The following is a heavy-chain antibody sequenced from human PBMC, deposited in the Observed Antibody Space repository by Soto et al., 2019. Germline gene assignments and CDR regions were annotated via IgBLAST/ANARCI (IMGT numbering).Heavy chain of an antibody. CDR1: GFTFSAYY. D-gene: IGHD6-13*01. V-gene: IGHV1-2*02. Sequence: QVQLVQSGAEVKKPGASVKVSCKASGFTFSAYYIYWVRQAPGQGLEWIGWINPNSGGTNNAQKFQGRVTMTRDTSTSTVYMELSALIPDDTAVNYCARSLLDEYSSSWRSAYYGMDVWGQGTTVTVSS. J-gene: IGHJ6*02. CDR2: INPNSGGT. CDR3: ARSLLDEYSSSWRSAYYGMDV.